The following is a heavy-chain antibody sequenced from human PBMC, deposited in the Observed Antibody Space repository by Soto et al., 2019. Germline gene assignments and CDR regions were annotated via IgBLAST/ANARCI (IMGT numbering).Heavy chain of an antibody. CDR3: AREPPRPTAGLNYFDP. CDR1: VITSSQVV. J-gene: IGHJ5*02. CDR2: ISPFNGHT. V-gene: IGHV1-18*01. D-gene: IGHD1-7*01. Sequence: SMQDSYRTSVITSSQVVVLGFRKALARGLEWMGWISPFNGHTHYAQTFQGRVTLTTDTSTATAFLELRSLRSDDTAVYYCAREPPRPTAGLNYFDPWGRGTLVTVSS.